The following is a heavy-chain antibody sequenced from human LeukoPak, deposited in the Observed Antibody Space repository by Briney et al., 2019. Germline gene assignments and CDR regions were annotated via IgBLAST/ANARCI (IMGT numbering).Heavy chain of an antibody. CDR3: ARDFLAAGDY. D-gene: IGHD6-13*01. J-gene: IGHJ4*02. Sequence: PGGSLRLSCEASGFIFSCYTMNWIRQAPGRGLEWVASINSGSTNPYYADSVKGRFTISRDDAKKSLYLQMTSLRVEDTSVYYCARDFLAAGDYWGQGTLVTVSS. CDR2: INSGSTNP. CDR1: GFIFSCYT. V-gene: IGHV3-21*01.